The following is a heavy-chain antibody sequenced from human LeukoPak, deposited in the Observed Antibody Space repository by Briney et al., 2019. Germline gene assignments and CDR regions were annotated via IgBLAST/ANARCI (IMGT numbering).Heavy chain of an antibody. J-gene: IGHJ4*02. CDR3: AKEELYYYGSGTYYTLAPFDY. CDR2: ISNSGATT. Sequence: GESLRLSCSASGFTFSDYAMSWVRQAPGKGLEWVSVISNSGATTDYADSVKGRFTISRDNSKNTLSLQMNSLRAEDTAVYYCAKEELYYYGSGTYYTLAPFDYWGQGTLVTVSS. D-gene: IGHD3-10*01. CDR1: GFTFSDYA. V-gene: IGHV3-23*01.